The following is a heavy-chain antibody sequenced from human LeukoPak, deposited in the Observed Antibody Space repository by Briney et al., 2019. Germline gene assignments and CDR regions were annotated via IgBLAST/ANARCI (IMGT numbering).Heavy chain of an antibody. CDR3: ARERDVASVVRGAPKY. J-gene: IGHJ4*02. V-gene: IGHV3-7*01. Sequence: GGSLRLSCAASGFIFSNYWMSWVRQAPGKGLEWVANIKQDGSEKYYVDSVKGRFTISRDNVKNSLYLQMNSLGAEDTAVYYCARERDVASVVRGAPKYWGQGTLVTVSS. D-gene: IGHD3-10*01. CDR1: GFIFSNYW. CDR2: IKQDGSEK.